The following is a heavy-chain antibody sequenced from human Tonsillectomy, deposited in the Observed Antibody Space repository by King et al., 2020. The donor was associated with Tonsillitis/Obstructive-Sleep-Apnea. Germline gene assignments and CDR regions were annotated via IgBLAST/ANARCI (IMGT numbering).Heavy chain of an antibody. D-gene: IGHD1-20*01. CDR1: GGTFSGYT. Sequence: VQLVESGAEVKKPGSSVKVSCKASGGTFSGYTFSWVRQAPGQGLEWMGGIIPIFGTANYAQNFQGRVTITADESTRTLYLELSSLRSEDTAVYYCARVGGMTGTRGRNWGQGTLVTVSS. J-gene: IGHJ4*01. V-gene: IGHV1-69*01. CDR2: IIPIFGTA. CDR3: ARVGGMTGTRGRN.